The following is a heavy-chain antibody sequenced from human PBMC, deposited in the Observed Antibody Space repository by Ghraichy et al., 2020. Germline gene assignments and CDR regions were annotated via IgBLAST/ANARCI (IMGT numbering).Heavy chain of an antibody. CDR3: ARDLETTVTMGPNYYYYGMDV. Sequence: ASVKVSCKASGYTFTSYGISWVRQAPGQGLEWMGWISAYNGNTNYAQKLQGRVTMTTDTSTSTAYMELRSLRSDDTAVYYCARDLETTVTMGPNYYYYGMDVWGQGTTVTVSS. D-gene: IGHD4-17*01. J-gene: IGHJ6*02. V-gene: IGHV1-18*01. CDR1: GYTFTSYG. CDR2: ISAYNGNT.